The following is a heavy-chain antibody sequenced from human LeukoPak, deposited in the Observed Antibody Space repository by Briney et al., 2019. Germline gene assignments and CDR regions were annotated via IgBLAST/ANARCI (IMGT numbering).Heavy chain of an antibody. Sequence: PGGSLRLPCGVSGFTFSNYAMSWVRQAPGKGLEWVSGISGSGGSTYYTDSMKGRFTISRDSSKNTLYLQMNSLRADDTAVYFCARAGQQLVPYYFNYWGQGILVTVSS. V-gene: IGHV3-23*01. CDR1: GFTFSNYA. D-gene: IGHD6-13*01. CDR2: ISGSGGST. CDR3: ARAGQQLVPYYFNY. J-gene: IGHJ4*02.